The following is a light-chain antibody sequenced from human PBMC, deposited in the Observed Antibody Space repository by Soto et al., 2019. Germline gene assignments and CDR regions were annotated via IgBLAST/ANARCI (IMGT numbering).Light chain of an antibody. CDR2: TAS. V-gene: IGKV1-9*01. Sequence: DSELTQSPSFVSAYVGNRVTIACRASQGISNSLAWYQQKPGKDPNLLIHTASTLQSGVPSRFSGSGSGTEFTLTISSLQAEDFAPYYSQQRNSYPITFGQGTRLEIK. CDR3: QQRNSYPIT. J-gene: IGKJ5*01. CDR1: QGISNS.